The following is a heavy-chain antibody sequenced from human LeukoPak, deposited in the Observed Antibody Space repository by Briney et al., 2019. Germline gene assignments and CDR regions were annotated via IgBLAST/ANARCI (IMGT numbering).Heavy chain of an antibody. CDR1: GDSVSSNSAA. Sequence: PSQTLSLTCAISGDSVSSNSAAWNWIRQSPSRGLEWLGRTYYRSKWYNDYAVSVKSRITINPDTSKNQFSLQLNSVTPEDTAVYYCAKDSNTAYYDILTGHRSWFDPWGQGTLVTVSS. J-gene: IGHJ5*02. D-gene: IGHD3-9*01. V-gene: IGHV6-1*01. CDR2: TYYRSKWYN. CDR3: AKDSNTAYYDILTGHRSWFDP.